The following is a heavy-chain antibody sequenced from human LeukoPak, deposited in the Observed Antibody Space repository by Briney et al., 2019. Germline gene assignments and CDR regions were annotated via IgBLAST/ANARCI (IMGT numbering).Heavy chain of an antibody. V-gene: IGHV3-23*01. CDR3: VKEPRGYSFSFDI. D-gene: IGHD5-18*01. CDR1: GFTFSTCA. J-gene: IGHJ3*02. Sequence: GGSLRLSCAASGFTFSTCAINWVRQAPGKGLEWVSAISGSGSKTFYADSVKGRFTISRDNPKNTLYLQMNSLRPEDTAVYYCVKEPRGYSFSFDIWGQGTMVAVSS. CDR2: ISGSGSKT.